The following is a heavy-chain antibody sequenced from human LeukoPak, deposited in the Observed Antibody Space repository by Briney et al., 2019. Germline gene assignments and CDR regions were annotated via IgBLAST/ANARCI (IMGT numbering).Heavy chain of an antibody. Sequence: PSETLSLICAVKGGPFSGYYWLWIRQPPGKGLEWIGEINHSGGTNYNPSLKSRVTISVDTSKNQFSLKLSSVTAADTAVYYCARGGECGSCDGFDMWGQGIMVTVSS. CDR2: INHSGGT. CDR1: GGPFSGYY. CDR3: ARGGECGSCDGFDM. J-gene: IGHJ3*02. D-gene: IGHD2-15*01. V-gene: IGHV4-34*01.